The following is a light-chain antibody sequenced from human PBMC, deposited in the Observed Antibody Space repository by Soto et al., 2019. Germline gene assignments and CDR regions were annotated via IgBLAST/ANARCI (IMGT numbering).Light chain of an antibody. CDR1: QGIRID. V-gene: IGKV1-17*02. J-gene: IGKJ1*01. CDR2: GAS. CDR3: LQHNSFPRT. Sequence: DIQMTQSPSSVSASVGDRVTITCRASQGIRIDLGWFQQRPGKAPKRLIYGASSLQSGVPSRFSGSGSGTEFTLTINNLQPEDFATYYCLQHNSFPRTFGQGTKVDIK.